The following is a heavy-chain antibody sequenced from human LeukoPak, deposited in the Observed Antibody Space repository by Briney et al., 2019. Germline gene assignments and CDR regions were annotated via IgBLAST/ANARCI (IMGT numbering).Heavy chain of an antibody. Sequence: SETLSLTCTVSLDSTTSNFWSWVRQPPGKGLEWIGEIHRSGSPNFNPSLQSRVTISIDRSRNQIALELSSVTAADTAVYYCAREILGGFNPGAYWGQGTLVTVSS. CDR3: AREILGGFNPGAY. J-gene: IGHJ4*02. D-gene: IGHD1-14*01. CDR2: IHRSGSP. V-gene: IGHV4-4*02. CDR1: LDSTTSNF.